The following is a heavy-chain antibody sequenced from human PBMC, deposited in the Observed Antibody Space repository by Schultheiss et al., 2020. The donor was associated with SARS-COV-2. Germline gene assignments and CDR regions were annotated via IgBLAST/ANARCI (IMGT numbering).Heavy chain of an antibody. CDR3: ARLGGIYCSGGSCYPPFDY. Sequence: GESLKISCKGSGYSFTSYWISWVRQMPGKGLEWMGIIYPGDSDTRYSPSFQGQVTISVDKSISTAYLQWSSLKASDTAMYYCARLGGIYCSGGSCYPPFDYWGRGNLVTVAS. D-gene: IGHD2-15*01. J-gene: IGHJ4*02. CDR1: GYSFTSYW. CDR2: IYPGDSDT. V-gene: IGHV5-51*01.